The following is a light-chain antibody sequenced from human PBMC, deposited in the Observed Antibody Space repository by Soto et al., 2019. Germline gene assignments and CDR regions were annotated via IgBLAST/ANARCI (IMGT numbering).Light chain of an antibody. CDR2: HND. V-gene: IGLV1-51*01. CDR3: GTWDSSLSVAV. J-gene: IGLJ7*01. CDR1: SSNIGDNY. Sequence: QSELTQPPSVSAAAGQKVTISCSGSSSNIGDNYVSWYQQVQGTAPKLLIYHNDQRSSGTPDRFSAYKSGTSATLGITGLQTGDEADYYCGTWDSSLSVAVFGGGTQLTVL.